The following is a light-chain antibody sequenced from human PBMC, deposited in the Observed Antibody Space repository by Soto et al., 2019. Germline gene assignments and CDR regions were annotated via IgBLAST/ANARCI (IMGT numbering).Light chain of an antibody. CDR2: EVT. Sequence: QSVLTQPPSASGSPGQSVTLSCTGTTSDVGGYNYVSWYQQHPGKAPKLMIYEVTKRPSGVPDRFSASKSGNTASLTVSGFQAEDEADYYCSSYASSNNLVFGGGTKLTVL. CDR3: SSYASSNNLV. V-gene: IGLV2-8*01. CDR1: TSDVGGYNY. J-gene: IGLJ2*01.